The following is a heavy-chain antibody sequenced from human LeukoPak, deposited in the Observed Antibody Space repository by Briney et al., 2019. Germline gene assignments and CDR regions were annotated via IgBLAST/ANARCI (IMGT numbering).Heavy chain of an antibody. Sequence: GGSLRLSCAASGFTFSSYAMSWVRQAPGKGLEWVSAISGSGGSTYYADSVKGRFTISRDNSKNTLYLQMNSLRAEDTAVYYCAKRMDSSGYLSRSYDYWGQGTLDTVSS. CDR2: ISGSGGST. CDR1: GFTFSSYA. V-gene: IGHV3-23*01. CDR3: AKRMDSSGYLSRSYDY. D-gene: IGHD3-22*01. J-gene: IGHJ4*02.